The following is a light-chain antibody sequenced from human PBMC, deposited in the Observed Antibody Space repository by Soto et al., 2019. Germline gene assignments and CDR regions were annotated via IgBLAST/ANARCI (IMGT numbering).Light chain of an antibody. CDR3: QQYNNYPPT. V-gene: IGKV3-15*01. CDR2: RAS. CDR1: QSISSY. J-gene: IGKJ1*01. Sequence: ITRSPALLLVYPGATAPLSCRASQSISSYLAWYQQKPGKAPRLLIYRASTRDSGIPARFSGSGSGTEFTLTISSLQSEDFAVYYCQQYNNYPPTFGQGTKVDIK.